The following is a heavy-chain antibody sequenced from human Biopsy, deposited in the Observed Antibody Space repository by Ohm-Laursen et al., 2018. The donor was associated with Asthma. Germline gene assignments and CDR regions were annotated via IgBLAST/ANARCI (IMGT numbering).Heavy chain of an antibody. D-gene: IGHD1-26*01. CDR2: ISFDGSNK. CDR3: AKDVFPGWELRRGPDY. J-gene: IGHJ4*02. V-gene: IGHV3-30*18. CDR1: GFTFSNYG. Sequence: SLRLSCTASGFTFSNYGMHWVRQAPGKGLEWVAVISFDGSNKNYTDSVKGRFTISRDNSRNTLHLQMNSLRAEDTAVYYCAKDVFPGWELRRGPDYWGQGTLVTVSS.